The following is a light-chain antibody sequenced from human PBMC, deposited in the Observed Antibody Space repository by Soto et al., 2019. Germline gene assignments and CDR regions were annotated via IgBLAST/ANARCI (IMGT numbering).Light chain of an antibody. CDR3: QQSYGIPQT. V-gene: IGKV1-39*01. CDR1: QNVNRY. Sequence: IHLTQSPSSLFATSGEAATTTCLTSQNVNRYLNWYQEQPGKAPKLLIYAASILQSGVPSRFSGSGSGTDFTLAISSLQPEDFTTYYCQQSYGIPQTFGPGTKVDI. J-gene: IGKJ1*01. CDR2: AAS.